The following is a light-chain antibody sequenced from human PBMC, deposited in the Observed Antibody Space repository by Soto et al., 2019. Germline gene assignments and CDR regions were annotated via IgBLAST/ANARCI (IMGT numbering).Light chain of an antibody. CDR2: ANS. CDR3: IAWDVSLNAGA. Sequence: QSALTQPPSASGTPGQRVTISCSGSSFSIGTDTVNWYQQLPGTAPKLLIYANSVRPSGVPDRFSGSKSGTSASLAISGLHSEDEAYYYCIAWDVSLNAGAFGGGTKVTVL. J-gene: IGLJ2*01. CDR1: SFSIGTDT. V-gene: IGLV1-44*01.